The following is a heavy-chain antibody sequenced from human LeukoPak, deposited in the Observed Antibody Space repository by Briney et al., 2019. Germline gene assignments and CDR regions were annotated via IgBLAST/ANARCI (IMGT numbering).Heavy chain of an antibody. CDR2: ISSSSSYI. V-gene: IGHV3-21*04. D-gene: IGHD2-2*01. CDR3: AKSSAAIFMCAFDI. CDR1: GFTFSSYS. J-gene: IGHJ3*02. Sequence: PGGSLRLSCAASGFTFSSYSMNWVRQAPGKGLEWVSSISSSSSYIYYADSVKGRFTISRDNSKNTLYLQMNSLRAEDTAVYYCAKSSAAIFMCAFDIWGQGTMVTVSS.